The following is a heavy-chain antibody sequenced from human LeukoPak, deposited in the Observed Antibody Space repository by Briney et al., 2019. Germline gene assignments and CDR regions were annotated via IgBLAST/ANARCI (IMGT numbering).Heavy chain of an antibody. D-gene: IGHD4-17*01. Sequence: ASVKVSCKASGYIFSDYAIQWVRQAPGQGLDWMGWINAGNGKTKYSQKFQGRVTITRDTSASTAYMELSGLRSEDTAVYYCARARWTSTVTTYYLDYWGQGTLVSVSS. V-gene: IGHV1-3*01. CDR2: INAGNGKT. CDR1: GYIFSDYA. CDR3: ARARWTSTVTTYYLDY. J-gene: IGHJ4*02.